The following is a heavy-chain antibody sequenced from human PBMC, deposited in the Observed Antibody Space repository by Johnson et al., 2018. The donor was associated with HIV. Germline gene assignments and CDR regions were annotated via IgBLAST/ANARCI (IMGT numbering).Heavy chain of an antibody. Sequence: SYWMHWVRQAPGKGLVWVSRINSDGSSTSYADSVKGRFTISRDNAKNTLYLQMNSLRAEDTAVYYCARDAGGGRIVVDYDAFDIWGQGTMVTVSS. CDR2: INSDGSST. CDR3: ARDAGGGRIVVDYDAFDI. J-gene: IGHJ3*02. V-gene: IGHV3-74*01. CDR1: SYW. D-gene: IGHD3-22*01.